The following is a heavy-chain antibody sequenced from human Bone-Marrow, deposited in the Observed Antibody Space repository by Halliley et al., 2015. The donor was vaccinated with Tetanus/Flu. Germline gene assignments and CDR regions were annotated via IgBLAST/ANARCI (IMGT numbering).Heavy chain of an antibody. CDR1: GYSFTSYG. CDR3: ARDKGVITAFDY. Sequence: QGQLVQSGAEVKKPGASVKVSCKASGYSFTSYGISWVRQAPGQGLEWMGWISPYNGNTKYAQKFQGRVTMTTDTSTSTAYMELRSLISDDAAVYYCARDKGVITAFDYWGQGTLVTVSS. V-gene: IGHV1-18*01. CDR2: ISPYNGNT. D-gene: IGHD3-22*01. J-gene: IGHJ4*02.